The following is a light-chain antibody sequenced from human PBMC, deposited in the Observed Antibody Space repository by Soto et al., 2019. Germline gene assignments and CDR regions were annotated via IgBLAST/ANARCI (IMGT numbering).Light chain of an antibody. CDR1: QSVSSSY. Sequence: EIVLTQSPGTLSLSPGERATLSCRASQSVSSSYLAWYQQKPGQAPRLLIYGASSRATGIPDRLSGSGSGTDFTLTISRLEPEDFAVYYCQQFGNSPYTFGQGTRLEIK. CDR3: QQFGNSPYT. V-gene: IGKV3-20*01. J-gene: IGKJ2*01. CDR2: GAS.